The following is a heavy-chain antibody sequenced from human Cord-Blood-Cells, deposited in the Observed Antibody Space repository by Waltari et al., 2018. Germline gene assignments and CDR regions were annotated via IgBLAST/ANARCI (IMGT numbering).Heavy chain of an antibody. V-gene: IGHV4-34*01. J-gene: IGHJ5*02. CDR3: ARSSNYYDSSGYPNWFDP. D-gene: IGHD3-22*01. CDR1: GGSFSGYY. CDR2: INHSGST. Sequence: QVQLQQWGAGLLKPSETLSLTCAVYGGSFSGYYWSWIRQPPGKGLEWIGEINHSGSTNYNPSHKSRVTISVDTSKNQFSLKLSSVTAADTAVYYCARSSNYYDSSGYPNWFDPWGQGTLVTVSS.